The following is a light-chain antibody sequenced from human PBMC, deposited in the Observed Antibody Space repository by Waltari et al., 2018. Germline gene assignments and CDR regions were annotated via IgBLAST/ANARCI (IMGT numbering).Light chain of an antibody. CDR3: QQFYITPQT. J-gene: IGKJ2*01. CDR1: RTVFFSSNNKDF. CDR2: WAS. V-gene: IGKV4-1*01. Sequence: DIVMTQSPDSLAVSLCERATINCRSSRTVFFSSNNKDFLSWYQQRPGQPPKLLIYWASTRESGVPDRFSGSGSGTNFTLTINGLQAEDVAVYYCQQFYITPQTFGQGTRVEIK.